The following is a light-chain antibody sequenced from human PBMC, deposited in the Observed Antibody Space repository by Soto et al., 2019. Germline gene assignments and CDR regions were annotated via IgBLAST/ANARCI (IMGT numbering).Light chain of an antibody. CDR3: QQYKNWPLT. V-gene: IGKV3-15*01. CDR1: QSVRNN. Sequence: EIVMTQSPATLSVSPGERATVPCRASQSVRNNLAWYQQKPGQAPRLLIFGASTRATGIPARFSGSGYGTEFSLTISSLQSEDFAVYYCQQYKNWPLTFGGGTKVEIK. J-gene: IGKJ4*01. CDR2: GAS.